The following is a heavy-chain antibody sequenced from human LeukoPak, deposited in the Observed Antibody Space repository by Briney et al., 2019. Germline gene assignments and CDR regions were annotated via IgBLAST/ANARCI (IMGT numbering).Heavy chain of an antibody. CDR2: INHSGST. V-gene: IGHV4-34*01. Sequence: SETLSLTCAVYGGSFSGYYCSWIRQPPGKGLEWIGEINHSGSTNYNPSLKSRVTISVDTSKNQFSLKLSSVTAADTAVYYCARGKGDYVWGSYRSSGAFDIWGQGTMVTVSS. CDR3: ARGKGDYVWGSYRSSGAFDI. CDR1: GGSFSGYY. D-gene: IGHD3-16*02. J-gene: IGHJ3*02.